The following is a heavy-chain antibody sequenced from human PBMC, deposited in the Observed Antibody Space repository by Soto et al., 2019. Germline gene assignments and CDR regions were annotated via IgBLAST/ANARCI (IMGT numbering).Heavy chain of an antibody. CDR2: ISGSGGST. V-gene: IGHV3-23*01. Sequence: GGSLRLSCAASGFTFSSYAMSWVRQAPGKGLEWVSAISGSGGSTYYADSVKGRFTISRDNSKNTLYLQMNSLRAEDTAVYYCAKKSTSKYDFWSGYRQRSYMDVWGKGTTVTVSS. CDR3: AKKSTSKYDFWSGYRQRSYMDV. D-gene: IGHD3-3*01. J-gene: IGHJ6*03. CDR1: GFTFSSYA.